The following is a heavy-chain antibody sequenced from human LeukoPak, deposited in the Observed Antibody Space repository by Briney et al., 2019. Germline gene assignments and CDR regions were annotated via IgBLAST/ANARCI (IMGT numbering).Heavy chain of an antibody. D-gene: IGHD3-9*01. V-gene: IGHV1-3*01. CDR1: GYTFTSYA. Sequence: ASVKVSCKASGYTFTSYAMHWVRQAPGQRLEWMGWINAGNGNTKYSQKFQGRVTITADESTSTAYMELSSLRSEDTAVYYCARSNDILTGYYFPYYYYGMDVWGQGTTVTVSS. CDR3: ARSNDILTGYYFPYYYYGMDV. J-gene: IGHJ6*02. CDR2: INAGNGNT.